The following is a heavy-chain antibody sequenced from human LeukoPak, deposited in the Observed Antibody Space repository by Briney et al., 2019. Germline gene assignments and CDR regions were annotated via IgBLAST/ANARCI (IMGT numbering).Heavy chain of an antibody. Sequence: KTGGSLRLSCAASGFRFSDYYMSWVRQAPGKGLEWLSYVSVSGNAKFYADSVKGRFTISRDNAKTSVFLQMDNLTAEDTAIYYCARFKQWLRGYFDSWGQGTLVSVSS. CDR1: GFRFSDYY. V-gene: IGHV3-11*01. J-gene: IGHJ4*02. D-gene: IGHD6-19*01. CDR2: VSVSGNAK. CDR3: ARFKQWLRGYFDS.